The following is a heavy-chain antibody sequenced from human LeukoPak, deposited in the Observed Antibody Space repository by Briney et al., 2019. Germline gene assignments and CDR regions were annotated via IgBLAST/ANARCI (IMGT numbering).Heavy chain of an antibody. V-gene: IGHV3-30*02. D-gene: IGHD3-10*01. CDR3: VKESGPFGAFDI. J-gene: IGHJ3*02. CDR1: GFTFSSFG. CDR2: IWSNGKNK. Sequence: GGSLRLSCGASGFTFSSFGMHWVRQAPGKGLEWVAVIWSNGKNKYYAGFVKGRFTFSRDNSKNTLSLQMNSLRPEDTAVYYCVKESGPFGAFDIWGQGTMVTVSS.